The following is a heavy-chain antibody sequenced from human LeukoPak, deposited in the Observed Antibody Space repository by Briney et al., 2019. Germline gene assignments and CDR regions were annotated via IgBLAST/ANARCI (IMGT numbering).Heavy chain of an antibody. V-gene: IGHV3-7*01. CDR1: GFTFSSYW. D-gene: IGHD6-6*01. CDR3: ATNQYSSSSLDC. J-gene: IGHJ4*02. Sequence: GGSLRLTCAASGFTFSSYWMSWFPQAPGKGLEGVANIKQDGSEKYYVDSVKGRFTISRDNAKNSLYLQMNSLRAEDTAVYYCATNQYSSSSLDCWGQGTLVTVSS. CDR2: IKQDGSEK.